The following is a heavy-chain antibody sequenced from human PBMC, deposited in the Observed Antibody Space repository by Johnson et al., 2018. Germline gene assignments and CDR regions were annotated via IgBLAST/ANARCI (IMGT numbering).Heavy chain of an antibody. D-gene: IGHD5-12*01. CDR3: ARDTAYGGYIYYFDY. CDR1: GFTFSSYD. CDR2: IGTAGDT. J-gene: IGHJ4*02. V-gene: IGHV3-13*01. Sequence: VQLVQSGGGLIQPGGSLRLSCAASGFTFSSYDMHWVRQATGKGLEWVSAIGTAGDTYYPGSVKGRVTIARDNSKNTLYLQMNTLRPEDTAVYYCARDTAYGGYIYYFDYWGQVTLVTVSS.